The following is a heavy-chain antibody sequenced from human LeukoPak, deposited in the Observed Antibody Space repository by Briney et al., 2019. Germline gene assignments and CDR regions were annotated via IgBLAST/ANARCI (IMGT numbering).Heavy chain of an antibody. CDR2: IYYSGST. D-gene: IGHD5-18*01. V-gene: IGHV4-31*03. J-gene: IGHJ3*02. Sequence: SQTLSLTCTVSGGSISSGGYYWRWIRQHPGKGLEWIGYIYYSGSTYYNPSLKSRVTISVDTSKNQFSLKLSSVTAADTAVYYCARVKWIQLWSPQAFDIWGQGTMVTVSS. CDR1: GGSISSGGYY. CDR3: ARVKWIQLWSPQAFDI.